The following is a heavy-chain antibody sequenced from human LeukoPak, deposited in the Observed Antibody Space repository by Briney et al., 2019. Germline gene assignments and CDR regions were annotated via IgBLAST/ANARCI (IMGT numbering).Heavy chain of an antibody. D-gene: IGHD2-15*01. CDR1: GFTFSSYS. J-gene: IGHJ3*02. CDR3: ARQYCSGGNCFHASDI. Sequence: PGGSLRLSCAASGFTFSSYSMNWVRQAPGKGLEWVSYISSSSDYIYYADSMKGRFTISRDNAKNSLYLQMNSLRAEDTAVYYCARQYCSGGNCFHASDIWGQGTMVTVSS. V-gene: IGHV3-21*01. CDR2: ISSSSDYI.